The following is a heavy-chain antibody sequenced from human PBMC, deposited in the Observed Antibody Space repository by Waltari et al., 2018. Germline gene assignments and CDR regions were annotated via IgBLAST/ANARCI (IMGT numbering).Heavy chain of an antibody. V-gene: IGHV4-59*01. Sequence: QVQLQESGPGLVKPSETLSLTCTVSGGSISSYYWSWIRQPPGKGLGWIGYIYYSGSTNYNPSLKSRVTISVDTSKNQFSLKLSSVTAADTAVYYCARASRYDFWSGYYDELYYFDYWGQGTLVTVSS. CDR2: IYYSGST. CDR3: ARASRYDFWSGYYDELYYFDY. J-gene: IGHJ4*02. D-gene: IGHD3-3*01. CDR1: GGSISSYY.